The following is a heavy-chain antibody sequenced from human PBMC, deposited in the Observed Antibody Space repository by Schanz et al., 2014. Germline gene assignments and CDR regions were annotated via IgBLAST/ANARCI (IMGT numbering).Heavy chain of an antibody. V-gene: IGHV3-30*18. D-gene: IGHD5-12*01. CDR1: GFNFSNYD. CDR3: AKELNRRGGQANFYCYYGMDV. Sequence: QVQLVESGGGVVQPGRSLRLSCAASGFNFSNYDIHWVRQAPGKGLEWVALIYYNGTNKYYADSVKGRFTISRDNSQNTPKLQMNTKRTRYPAMYNGAKELNRRGGQANFYCYYGMDVWGQGTTVTVSS. J-gene: IGHJ6*02. CDR2: IYYNGTNK.